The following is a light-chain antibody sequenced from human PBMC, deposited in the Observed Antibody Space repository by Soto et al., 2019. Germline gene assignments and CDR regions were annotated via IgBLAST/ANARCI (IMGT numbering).Light chain of an antibody. Sequence: EIVLTQSPGTLSLSPGQRATLSCRASQSVRSSYLAWYQQKPGQAPRLLIYGASSRATGIPERFSGSGSGTDVTLTIRRLEPEYFAVYYSHQYGSSSWTFGQGTKVEI. CDR2: GAS. CDR1: QSVRSSY. CDR3: HQYGSSSWT. V-gene: IGKV3-20*01. J-gene: IGKJ1*01.